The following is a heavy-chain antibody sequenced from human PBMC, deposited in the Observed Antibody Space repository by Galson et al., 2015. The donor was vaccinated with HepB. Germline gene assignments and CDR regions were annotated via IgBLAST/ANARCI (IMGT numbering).Heavy chain of an antibody. Sequence: SLRLSCAASGFTFSSYAMSWVRQAPGKGLEWVSTISGSGGNTYCADSVKGRFTISRDNSKNTLYLQMNSLRAEDTALYYCAKMGCFSGGSCPRRSWFDPWGQGTLVTVSS. CDR3: AKMGCFSGGSCPRRSWFDP. J-gene: IGHJ5*02. CDR2: ISGSGGNT. D-gene: IGHD2-15*01. V-gene: IGHV3-23*01. CDR1: GFTFSSYA.